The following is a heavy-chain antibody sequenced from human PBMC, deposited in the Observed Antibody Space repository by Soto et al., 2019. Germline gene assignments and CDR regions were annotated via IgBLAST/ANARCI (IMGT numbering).Heavy chain of an antibody. V-gene: IGHV3-23*01. CDR3: AKPRSTDPAGYSSGWYLDY. CDR2: ISGSGGST. D-gene: IGHD6-19*01. J-gene: IGHJ4*02. Sequence: PGGSLRLSCAASGFTFSSYAMSWVRQDPGKGLEWVSAISGSGGSTYYADSVKGRFTISRDNSKNTLYLQMNSLRAEDTAVYYCAKPRSTDPAGYSSGWYLDYWGQGTLVTVSS. CDR1: GFTFSSYA.